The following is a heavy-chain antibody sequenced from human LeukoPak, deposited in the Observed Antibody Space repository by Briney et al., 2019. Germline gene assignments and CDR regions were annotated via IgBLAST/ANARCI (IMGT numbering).Heavy chain of an antibody. J-gene: IGHJ3*02. D-gene: IGHD4-23*01. CDR3: ARAPTVVTRFDAFDI. Sequence: SQTLSLTCTVSGGPISSGDYYLTWIRQPPGKGLEWIGYIFDSGSTYSNPSLKSRLTMSVDTSENQFSLKLSSVTAADTAVYYCARAPTVVTRFDAFDIWGQGTMVTVSS. V-gene: IGHV4-30-4*01. CDR2: IFDSGST. CDR1: GGPISSGDYY.